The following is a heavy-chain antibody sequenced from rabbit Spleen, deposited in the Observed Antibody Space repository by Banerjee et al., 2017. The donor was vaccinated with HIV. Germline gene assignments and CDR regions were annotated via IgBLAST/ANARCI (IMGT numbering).Heavy chain of an antibody. J-gene: IGHJ6*01. D-gene: IGHD8-1*01. V-gene: IGHV1S40*01. CDR2: IAAGSGRFT. CDR1: GFSFSRTDY. CDR3: ARDTASSFSSYGMDL. Sequence: QSLEESGGDLVKPGASLTLTCTASGFSFSRTDYMCWVRQAPGRGLEWIACIAAGSGRFTYYASWAKGRFTISKTSSTTVTLQMTSLTAADTATYFCARDTASSFSSYGMDLWGPGTLVTVS.